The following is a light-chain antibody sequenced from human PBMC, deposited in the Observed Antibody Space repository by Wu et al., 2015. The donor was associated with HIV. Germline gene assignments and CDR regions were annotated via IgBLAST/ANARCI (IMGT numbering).Light chain of an antibody. CDR2: DAS. Sequence: TLSCQGQSEXCQLLSLGTNRNLATAPRLLIYDASNRATGIPARFSGSGSGTDFTLTISSLEPEDFAVYYCQQRRYWPLYTFGQGTKLEIK. CDR1: EXCQL. J-gene: IGKJ2*01. CDR3: QQRRYWPLYT. V-gene: IGKV3-11*01.